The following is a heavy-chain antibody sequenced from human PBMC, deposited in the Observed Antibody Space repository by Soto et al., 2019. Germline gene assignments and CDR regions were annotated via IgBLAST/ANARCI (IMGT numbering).Heavy chain of an antibody. CDR3: ASSPRGYCSSTSCRELGNYYGMDV. CDR1: GYSSTSYW. J-gene: IGHJ6*02. V-gene: IGHV5-10-1*01. D-gene: IGHD2-2*01. Sequence: PGESLKISCKGSGYSSTSYWISWVRQMPGKGLERMGRIDPSDSYTNYSPSFQGHVTISADKSISTAYLQWSSLKASDTAMYYCASSPRGYCSSTSCRELGNYYGMDVWGQGTTVTVSS. CDR2: IDPSDSYT.